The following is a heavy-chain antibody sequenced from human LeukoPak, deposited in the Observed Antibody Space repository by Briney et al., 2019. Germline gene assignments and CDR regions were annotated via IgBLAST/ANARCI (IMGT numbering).Heavy chain of an antibody. J-gene: IGHJ4*02. Sequence: GGSLRLSCAASGFMFNIYVMSWVRQAPGKGLEWVSSITGRGDFTFYADSVKGRFTISRDNFNNILYLQMSSLRAEDTAIYYCAKDRPNYYGSEGHYYRRDGDYWGQGTLVTVSS. CDR3: AKDRPNYYGSEGHYYRRDGDY. CDR2: ITGRGDFT. D-gene: IGHD3-10*01. V-gene: IGHV3-23*01. CDR1: GFMFNIYV.